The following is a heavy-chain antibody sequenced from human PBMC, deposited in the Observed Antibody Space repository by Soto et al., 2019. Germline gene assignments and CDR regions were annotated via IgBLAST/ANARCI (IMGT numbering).Heavy chain of an antibody. D-gene: IGHD6-19*01. Sequence: LSLTCTVSGGSISSSYWSWIRQPPGKGLEWIAYIYYSGTTNYNPSLESRVTTSIDTSQNQLSLRLTSATAADPSVYYCARSVVHQWLVHDAFDIWGQGTLVTVSS. CDR1: GGSISSSY. CDR3: ARSVVHQWLVHDAFDI. J-gene: IGHJ3*02. V-gene: IGHV4-59*01. CDR2: IYYSGTT.